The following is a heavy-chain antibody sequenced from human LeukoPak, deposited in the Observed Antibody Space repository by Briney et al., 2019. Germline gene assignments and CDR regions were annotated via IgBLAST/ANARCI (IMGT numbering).Heavy chain of an antibody. CDR3: ARGRAWLDP. J-gene: IGHJ5*02. Sequence: PSETLSLTCTVSGASISSYYWSWTRQPPGKGLEWIAYIDNSGSTIYNASLESRVTISVDTSKNQFPLNLKSVTTADTAVYYCARGRAWLDPWGQGTPVTVSS. CDR1: GASISSYY. V-gene: IGHV4-59*01. CDR2: IDNSGST.